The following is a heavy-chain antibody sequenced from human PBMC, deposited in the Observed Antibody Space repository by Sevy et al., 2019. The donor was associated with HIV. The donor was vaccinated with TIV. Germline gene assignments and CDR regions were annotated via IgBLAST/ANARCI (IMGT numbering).Heavy chain of an antibody. D-gene: IGHD3-9*01. CDR3: AREGDIFTRHYIYHDFDY. V-gene: IGHV3-21*01. CDR1: GFTFSTNN. J-gene: IGHJ4*02. CDR2: ISSSSIYI. Sequence: GGSLRLSCAASGFTFSTNNMNWVRQAPGKGLEWVSSISSSSIYIYYADSVKGRFTISRDNAKNSLYLQMNSLRAEDTAVYYCAREGDIFTRHYIYHDFDYWGQGTLVTVSS.